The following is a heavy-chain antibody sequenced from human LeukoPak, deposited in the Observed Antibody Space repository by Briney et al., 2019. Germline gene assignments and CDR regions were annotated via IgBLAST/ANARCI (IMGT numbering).Heavy chain of an antibody. V-gene: IGHV1-2*02. Sequence: GASVKVSCKASGYTFTGYYMHWVRQAPEQGLEWMGWINPNSGGTNYAQKFQGRVTMTRDTSISTAYMELSRLRSDDTAVYYCARVPVAVAGRDYWGQGTLVTVSS. D-gene: IGHD6-19*01. CDR2: INPNSGGT. J-gene: IGHJ4*02. CDR1: GYTFTGYY. CDR3: ARVPVAVAGRDY.